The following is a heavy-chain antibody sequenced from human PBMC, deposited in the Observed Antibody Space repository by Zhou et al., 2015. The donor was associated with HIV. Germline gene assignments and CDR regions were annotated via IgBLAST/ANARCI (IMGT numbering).Heavy chain of an antibody. Sequence: QVQLVQSGAEVKKPGASVKVSCKASGYTFTSYGISWVRQAPGQGLEWMGWISAYNGNTNYAQKFQGRVTITADESTSTAYMELSSLRSEDTAVYYCARYKDDYYDSSGYLGYWGQGTLVTVSS. CDR2: ISAYNGNT. CDR1: GYTFTSYG. V-gene: IGHV1-18*01. CDR3: ARYKDDYYDSSGYLGY. J-gene: IGHJ4*02. D-gene: IGHD3-22*01.